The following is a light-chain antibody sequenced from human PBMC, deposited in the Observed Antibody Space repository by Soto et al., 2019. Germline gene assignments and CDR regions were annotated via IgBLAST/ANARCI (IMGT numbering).Light chain of an antibody. Sequence: DIQLTQSPSFLSASVGDRVTITCRASQGISSYLAWHQQKPGKAPELLIYGASTLVDGVPSRFSGSGSGTEFILTISSLQPEDFATYYCQQLKAYPFTFGPGTKVDI. CDR1: QGISSY. V-gene: IGKV1-9*01. CDR2: GAS. J-gene: IGKJ3*01. CDR3: QQLKAYPFT.